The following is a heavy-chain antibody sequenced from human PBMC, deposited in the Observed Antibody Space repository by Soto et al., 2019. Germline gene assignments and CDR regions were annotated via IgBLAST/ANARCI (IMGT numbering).Heavy chain of an antibody. CDR3: PRDRLRLGELSLLGYFDY. V-gene: IGHV3-30*04. CDR1: GFTFSRHT. CDR2: ISYDGSNK. Sequence: QVQLEESGGGVVQPGRSLRLSCAASGFTFSRHTMHWVRQAPGKGLEWVASISYDGSNKYYADSVKGRFTISRDNSKNTSSLQMDSLRAEDTAVYYCPRDRLRLGELSLLGYFDYWGQGTLVTVSS. J-gene: IGHJ4*02. D-gene: IGHD3-16*02.